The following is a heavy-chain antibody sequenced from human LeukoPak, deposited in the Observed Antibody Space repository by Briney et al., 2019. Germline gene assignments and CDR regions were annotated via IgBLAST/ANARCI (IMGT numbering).Heavy chain of an antibody. CDR3: AREGSPYYYYYMDV. V-gene: IGHV1-18*01. CDR1: GYTFTSYG. CDR2: ISTYNGNT. Sequence: GASVKVSCKASGYTFTSYGISWVRQAPGRGLEWMGWISTYNGNTNYAQKLQGRVTMTTDTSTSTAYMALRSLRSDDTAVYYCAREGSPYYYYYMDVWGKGTTVTVSS. J-gene: IGHJ6*03. D-gene: IGHD2-15*01.